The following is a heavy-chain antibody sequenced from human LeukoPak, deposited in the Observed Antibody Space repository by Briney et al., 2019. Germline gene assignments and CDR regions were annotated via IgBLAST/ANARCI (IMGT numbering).Heavy chain of an antibody. CDR3: AKDALGYCSSTSCYGDY. Sequence: GGSLRLSCAASGFTFSSYDMSWVRQAPGKGLEWVSAISGSGGSTYYADSVKGRFTISRDNSKNTLYLQMNSLRAEDTAVYYCAKDALGYCSSTSCYGDYWGQGTLVTVSS. CDR1: GFTFSSYD. D-gene: IGHD2-2*01. V-gene: IGHV3-23*01. J-gene: IGHJ4*02. CDR2: ISGSGGST.